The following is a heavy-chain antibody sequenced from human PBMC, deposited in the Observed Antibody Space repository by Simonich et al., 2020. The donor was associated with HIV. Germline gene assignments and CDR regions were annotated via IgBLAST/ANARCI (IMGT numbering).Heavy chain of an antibody. CDR1: GGSISSYY. V-gene: IGHV4-59*08. Sequence: QLQLQESGPGLVKPSETLSLTCTVSGGSISSYYWSWIRQPPGKGLEWIGYICYSGSTNYNPSLKSRVTISVDTSKNQFSLKLSSVTAADTAVYYCARTTVELNYYYYYMDVWGKGTTVTVSS. D-gene: IGHD1-26*01. CDR2: ICYSGST. J-gene: IGHJ6*03. CDR3: ARTTVELNYYYYYMDV.